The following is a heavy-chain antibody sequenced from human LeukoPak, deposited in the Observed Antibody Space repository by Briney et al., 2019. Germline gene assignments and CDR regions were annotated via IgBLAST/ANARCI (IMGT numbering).Heavy chain of an antibody. J-gene: IGHJ3*02. D-gene: IGHD6-6*01. CDR2: IWYDGSNK. CDR1: GFTFGSYG. Sequence: PGGSLRLSCAASGFTFGSYGMHWVRQAPGKGLEWVAVIWYDGSNKYYADSVKGRFTISRDNSKNTLYLQMNSLRAEDTAVYYCARQRTSSSSAFDIWGQGTMVTVSS. V-gene: IGHV3-33*01. CDR3: ARQRTSSSSAFDI.